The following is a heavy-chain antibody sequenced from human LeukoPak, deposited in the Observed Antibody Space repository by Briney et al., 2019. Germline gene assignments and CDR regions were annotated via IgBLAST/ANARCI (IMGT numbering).Heavy chain of an antibody. Sequence: GGSLRLSCAASGFTFSSYGMHWVRQAPGKGLEWLAAIWYDGSNKYYADSVKGRFTISRDNSKNTLYLQMNSLRAEDTAVYCCATVTSGLTYFDYWGQGTLVTVSS. CDR1: GFTFSSYG. J-gene: IGHJ4*02. V-gene: IGHV3-33*01. CDR2: IWYDGSNK. D-gene: IGHD3-10*01. CDR3: ATVTSGLTYFDY.